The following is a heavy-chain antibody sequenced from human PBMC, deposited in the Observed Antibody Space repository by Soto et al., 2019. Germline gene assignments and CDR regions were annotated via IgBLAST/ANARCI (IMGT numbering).Heavy chain of an antibody. CDR2: IIPIFGTA. CDR3: ASHYDSGGYYYRGLDY. CDR1: GGTFNSYA. D-gene: IGHD3-22*01. J-gene: IGHJ4*02. Sequence: QVQLVQSGAEVKKPGSSVKVACKASGGTFNSYAISWVRQAPGQGLEWMGGIIPIFGTADYAQKFQGRVTITEVESTSTAYMELSSLRSEDTAVYYCASHYDSGGYYYRGLDYWGQGTLDTVSS. V-gene: IGHV1-69*12.